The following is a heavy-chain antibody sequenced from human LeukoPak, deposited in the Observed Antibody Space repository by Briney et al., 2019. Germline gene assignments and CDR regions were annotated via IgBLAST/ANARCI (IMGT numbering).Heavy chain of an antibody. CDR1: GYTFTGYY. Sequence: ASVKVSCKASGYTFTGYYMYWARQAPGQGLEWMGWINPNSGGTNYAQKFQGRVTMTRDTSISTAYMELSRLRSDDTAVYYCARIDYGGNSTRFDYWGQGTLVTVSS. V-gene: IGHV1-2*02. J-gene: IGHJ4*02. CDR2: INPNSGGT. D-gene: IGHD4-17*01. CDR3: ARIDYGGNSTRFDY.